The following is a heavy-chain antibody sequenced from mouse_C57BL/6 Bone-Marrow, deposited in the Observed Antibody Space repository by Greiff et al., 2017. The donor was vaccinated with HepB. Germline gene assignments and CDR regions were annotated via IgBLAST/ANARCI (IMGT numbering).Heavy chain of an antibody. CDR1: GYTFTSYW. CDR3: AKGYGSSYFFAY. J-gene: IGHJ3*01. V-gene: IGHV1-53*01. CDR2: INPSNGGT. Sequence: QVQLQQSGTEPVKPGASVKLSCKASGYTFTSYWMHWVKQRPGQGLEWIGNINPSNGGTNYNEKFKSKATLTVDKSSSTAYMQLSSLTSEDSAVYYCAKGYGSSYFFAYWGQGTLVTVSA. D-gene: IGHD1-1*01.